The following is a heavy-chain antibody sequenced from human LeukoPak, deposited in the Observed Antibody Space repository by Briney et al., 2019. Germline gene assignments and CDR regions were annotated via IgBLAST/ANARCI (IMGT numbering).Heavy chain of an antibody. V-gene: IGHV3-20*04. Sequence: GGSLRLSCAASGFTFDDSGMTWVRQAPGRGLEWVSGINWNGGSTGHADSVKGRFTISRDNAKNSLYLQMNSLRAEDTALYYCARSYYYYMDVWGKGTTVTVSS. J-gene: IGHJ6*03. CDR1: GFTFDDSG. CDR2: INWNGGST. CDR3: ARSYYYYMDV.